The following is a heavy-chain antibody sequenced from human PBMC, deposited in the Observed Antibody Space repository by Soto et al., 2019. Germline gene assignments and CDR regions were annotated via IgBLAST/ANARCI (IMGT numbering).Heavy chain of an antibody. Sequence: QVQLVQSGAEVKKPGSSVKVSCTASGGTFSNYAITWVRQAPGQGLEWMGGIIPMFRTPNYAQKFQGRVTITADESTSTAYMELNSLTSEDTAMYYCARDAGRHSYDVTGYYFDYWGQGTLVTVSS. D-gene: IGHD3-9*01. V-gene: IGHV1-69*12. J-gene: IGHJ4*02. CDR3: ARDAGRHSYDVTGYYFDY. CDR1: GGTFSNYA. CDR2: IIPMFRTP.